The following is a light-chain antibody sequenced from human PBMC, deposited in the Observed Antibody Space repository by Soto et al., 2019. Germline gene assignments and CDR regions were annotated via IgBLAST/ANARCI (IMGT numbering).Light chain of an antibody. Sequence: EIVLTQSPDTLSLSPGERATLSCRASQSVSSSYLAWYQQKPGQAPRLLIYGASSRATGIPDRFSGSGSGTDFTLTISRLEPEDFAVYYCQQYGSSLVTFGQGTKVDIK. V-gene: IGKV3-20*01. J-gene: IGKJ1*01. CDR1: QSVSSSY. CDR3: QQYGSSLVT. CDR2: GAS.